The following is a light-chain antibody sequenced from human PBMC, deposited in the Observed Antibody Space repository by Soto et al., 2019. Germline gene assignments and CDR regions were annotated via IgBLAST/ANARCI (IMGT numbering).Light chain of an antibody. CDR2: WGS. J-gene: IGKJ2*01. Sequence: DIVMTQSPLSLSVTPGEPASISCRSSQSLVHRNGNDFFDGHLQKPGQSPQLLIDWGSIRASGVPDRFSGSGSGTDFTLRITRVEAEDVGVYYCKHDLQSPYTFGKGTKLEI. V-gene: IGKV2-28*01. CDR3: KHDLQSPYT. CDR1: QSLVHRNGNDF.